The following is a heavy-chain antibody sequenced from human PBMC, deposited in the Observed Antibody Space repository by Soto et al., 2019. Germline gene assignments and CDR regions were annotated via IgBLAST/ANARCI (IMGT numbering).Heavy chain of an antibody. CDR3: TSGLPYFDHNWFDH. J-gene: IGHJ5*02. D-gene: IGHD3-9*01. Sequence: QGQVVQSGAEVSKAGASVKVSCKASGYTFTTYYMHWVRQAPGQGLEWMGIINPGDGNTNYAQKFQGRVTMTRDTPTSTVYMELSSLRPDDTAVYYCTSGLPYFDHNWFDHWGQGTLVTVSS. V-gene: IGHV1-46*03. CDR2: INPGDGNT. CDR1: GYTFTTYY.